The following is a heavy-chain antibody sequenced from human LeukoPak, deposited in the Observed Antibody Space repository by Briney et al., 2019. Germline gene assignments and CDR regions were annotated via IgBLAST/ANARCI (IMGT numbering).Heavy chain of an antibody. Sequence: SETLSLTCSVSGVSIRSGHYWGWIRPPPGKGLEWIGSVYHSGSTHFNPSLKSRLTMPVDTSKNHFSLSLYSVTAADTAVYYCARNTSWFFDFWGQGILVTVSS. CDR2: VYHSGST. V-gene: IGHV4-38-2*02. CDR1: GVSIRSGHY. D-gene: IGHD2-2*01. CDR3: ARNTSWFFDF. J-gene: IGHJ4*02.